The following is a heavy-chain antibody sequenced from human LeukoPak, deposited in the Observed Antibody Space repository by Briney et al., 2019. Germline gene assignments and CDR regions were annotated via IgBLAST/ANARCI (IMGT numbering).Heavy chain of an antibody. Sequence: PGGSLRLSCAAFGFTFRSYEMNWVRQAPGKGLEWVAVISYDGSNKYYADSVKGRFTISRDNSKNTLYLQMNSLRAEDTAVYYCARDRGGSYFDYWGQGTLVTVSS. J-gene: IGHJ4*02. CDR1: GFTFRSYE. V-gene: IGHV3-30-3*01. CDR2: ISYDGSNK. D-gene: IGHD1-26*01. CDR3: ARDRGGSYFDY.